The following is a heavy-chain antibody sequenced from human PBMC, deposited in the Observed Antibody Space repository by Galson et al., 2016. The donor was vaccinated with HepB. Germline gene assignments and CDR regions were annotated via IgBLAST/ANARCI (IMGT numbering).Heavy chain of an antibody. Sequence: TLSLTCTVSGGSISTGSDYWSWIRHHPGKGLEWIGYLYHIGSTYYNPSLKSRVTISADTSNNQFSLNLTSVTAADTAVYYCARGIPAAGMGWFDPWGQGTLVTVSS. J-gene: IGHJ5*02. V-gene: IGHV4-31*03. CDR3: ARGIPAAGMGWFDP. CDR2: LYHIGST. CDR1: GGSISTGSDY. D-gene: IGHD6-13*01.